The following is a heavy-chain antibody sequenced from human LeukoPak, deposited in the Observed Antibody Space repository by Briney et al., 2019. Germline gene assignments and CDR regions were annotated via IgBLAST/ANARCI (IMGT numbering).Heavy chain of an antibody. Sequence: SETLSPTCTVSGGSISSYYWSWIRQPPGKGLEWIGYIYYSGSTNYNPSLKSRVTISVDTSKNQFSLKLSSVTAADTAVYYCARDLLGGDDAFDIWGQGTMVTVSS. J-gene: IGHJ3*02. V-gene: IGHV4-59*01. CDR1: GGSISSYY. CDR2: IYYSGST. CDR3: ARDLLGGDDAFDI.